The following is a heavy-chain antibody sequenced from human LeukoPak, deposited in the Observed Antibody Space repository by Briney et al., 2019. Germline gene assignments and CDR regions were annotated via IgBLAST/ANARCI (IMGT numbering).Heavy chain of an antibody. CDR1: GFTFSDYD. CDR3: ARVAKERVGGVYYFDY. J-gene: IGHJ4*02. D-gene: IGHD1-1*01. V-gene: IGHV3-13*01. Sequence: PGGSLRLSCAASGFTFSDYDMHWARQATGKGLEWVSAIGTAGDTYYTGPVKGRFTISRENAKNSLYLQMNSLRAGDTAVYYCARVAKERVGGVYYFDYWGQGTLVTVSS. CDR2: IGTAGDT.